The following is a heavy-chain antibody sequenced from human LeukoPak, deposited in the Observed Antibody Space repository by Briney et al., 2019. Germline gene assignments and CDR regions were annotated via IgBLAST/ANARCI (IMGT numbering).Heavy chain of an antibody. Sequence: GGSLRLSCAASGLTFSGYSMNWVRQAPGKGLEWVSSNSSSSSYIYYADSVKGRFTISRDNAKNSLYLQMNSLRAEDTAVYYCAREDGSGSYYLYYFDYWGQGTLVTVSS. CDR2: NSSSSSYI. CDR3: AREDGSGSYYLYYFDY. CDR1: GLTFSGYS. V-gene: IGHV3-21*01. D-gene: IGHD3-10*01. J-gene: IGHJ4*02.